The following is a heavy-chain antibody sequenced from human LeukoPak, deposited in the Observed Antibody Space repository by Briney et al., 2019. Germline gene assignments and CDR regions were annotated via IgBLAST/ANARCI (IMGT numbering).Heavy chain of an antibody. CDR3: ARDREGYCSSTSCLDAFDI. V-gene: IGHV3-30*03. D-gene: IGHD2-2*01. J-gene: IGHJ3*02. Sequence: GGSLRLSCAASGFTFSSYGMHWVRQAPGKGLEWVAVISYDGSNKYYADSVKGRFTISRDNAKNSLYLQMNSLRAEDTAVYYCARDREGYCSSTSCLDAFDIWGQGTKVTVSS. CDR2: ISYDGSNK. CDR1: GFTFSSYG.